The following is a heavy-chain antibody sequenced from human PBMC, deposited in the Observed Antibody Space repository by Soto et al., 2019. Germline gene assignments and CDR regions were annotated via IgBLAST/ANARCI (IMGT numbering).Heavy chain of an antibody. V-gene: IGHV4-39*02. CDR2: INYSGTT. CDR1: GGSFGRSAYY. CDR3: SRRAPEGFDP. Sequence: PSETLSLTCAVSGGSFGRSAYYWGWIRQAPGKGLEWIGSINYSGTTYYNPSLKSRVTISVDTSKNHFSLKLSSVTAADTALYYCSRRAPEGFDPWGQGTLVTVSS. J-gene: IGHJ5*02.